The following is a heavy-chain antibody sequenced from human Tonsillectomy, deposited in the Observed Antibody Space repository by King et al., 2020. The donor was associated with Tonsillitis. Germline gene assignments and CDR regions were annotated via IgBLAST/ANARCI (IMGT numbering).Heavy chain of an antibody. CDR3: ARTMRQLFVPHFDN. CDR2: IYPGDSDT. J-gene: IGHJ4*02. CDR1: GYTFTNYW. Sequence: QLVQSGAEGKKPGESLKISCKGSGYTFTNYWIGWVRQMPGKGLEWMGIIYPGDSDTRYSPSFRGQVTISADKSVSTAYLQWSSLKASDTAMYYCARTMRQLFVPHFDNWGQGTLVTVSS. V-gene: IGHV5-51*01. D-gene: IGHD2-2*01.